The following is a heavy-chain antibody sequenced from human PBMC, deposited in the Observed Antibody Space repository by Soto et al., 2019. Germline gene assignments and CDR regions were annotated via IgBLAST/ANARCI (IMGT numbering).Heavy chain of an antibody. CDR1: GFTFSSYG. D-gene: IGHD3-16*01. CDR2: ISYDGSNK. J-gene: IGHJ4*02. V-gene: IGHV3-30*18. Sequence: GESLKISCAASGFTFSSYGMHWVRQAPGKGLEWVAVISYDGSNKYYADSVKGRFTISRDNSKNTLYLQMNSLRAEDTAVYYCAKDWGGTPCYWGQGTLVTVSS. CDR3: AKDWGGTPCY.